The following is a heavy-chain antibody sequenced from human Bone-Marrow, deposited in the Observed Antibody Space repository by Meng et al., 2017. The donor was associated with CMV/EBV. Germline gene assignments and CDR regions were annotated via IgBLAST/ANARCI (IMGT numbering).Heavy chain of an antibody. CDR3: ARDSDRDIVVVPAAPGNYYYGMDV. J-gene: IGHJ6*02. CDR1: GGTFSSYA. CDR2: IIPIFGTA. V-gene: IGHV1-69*05. Sequence: SVKVSCKASGGTFSSYAISWVRQAPGQGLEWMGGIIPIFGTANYAQKFQGRVTITTDESTSTAYMELSSLRSEDTAVYYCARDSDRDIVVVPAAPGNYYYGMDVWGRGTTVTVSS. D-gene: IGHD2-2*01.